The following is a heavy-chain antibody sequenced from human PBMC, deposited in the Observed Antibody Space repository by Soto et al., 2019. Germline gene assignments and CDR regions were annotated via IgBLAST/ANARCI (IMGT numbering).Heavy chain of an antibody. D-gene: IGHD3-22*01. Sequence: TGGSLNPSGSASGFTFSSYAKQWFRHAPVKVLEHLSPISSNGGSTYYADYVKGRFTISRDNSKNTLYLQMSSLRAEDTAVYYCVKEWGYYDSSGYYSAAFDYWGQGTLVTVSS. V-gene: IGHV3-64D*06. CDR2: ISSNGGST. CDR3: VKEWGYYDSSGYYSAAFDY. CDR1: GFTFSSYA. J-gene: IGHJ4*02.